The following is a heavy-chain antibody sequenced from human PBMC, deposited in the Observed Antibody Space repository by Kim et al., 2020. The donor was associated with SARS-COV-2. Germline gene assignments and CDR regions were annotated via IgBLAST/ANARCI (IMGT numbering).Heavy chain of an antibody. J-gene: IGHJ4*02. CDR1: GFTFGFNV. V-gene: IGHV3-9*01. CDR3: AKGLGLGDLLYFDH. D-gene: IGHD3-10*01. CDR2: MGWNGDTI. Sequence: GGSLRLSCAASGFTFGFNVMHWVRQVPGKGLEWVSGMGWNGDTIAYAASVKGHFTISRDNAKNSLYLQMNILRVEDTALYYCAKGLGLGDLLYFDHWGQGTLVTVSS.